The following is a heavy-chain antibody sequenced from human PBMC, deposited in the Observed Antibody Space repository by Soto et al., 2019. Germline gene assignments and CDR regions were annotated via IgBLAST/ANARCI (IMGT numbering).Heavy chain of an antibody. J-gene: IGHJ4*02. Sequence: QLQLQESGPGLVKPSETLSLTCTVSGGSISSSSNHWGWIRQPPGKGLEWIGNIYYIENTYYNPSLKSRVTISVDTSKNQFSLRLTSVTAADTAVYDCATHPPSGPLDHWGQGTLVTVSS. CDR2: IYYIENT. CDR1: GGSISSSSNH. CDR3: ATHPPSGPLDH. V-gene: IGHV4-39*01.